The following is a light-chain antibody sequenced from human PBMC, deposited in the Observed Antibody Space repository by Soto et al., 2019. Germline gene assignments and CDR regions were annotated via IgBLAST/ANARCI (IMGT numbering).Light chain of an antibody. CDR3: QHRTNWPHWT. CDR1: QGVGID. J-gene: IGKJ1*01. CDR2: EAS. Sequence: EIMLTQSPATLSLSPGERATLSCRASQGVGIDLGWYQQRPGQPPRLLIYEASNRAAGVPARFSGHGSGTYFTLTISSLEPEDFAVYCCQHRTNWPHWTFGQGTKVEMK. V-gene: IGKV3-11*01.